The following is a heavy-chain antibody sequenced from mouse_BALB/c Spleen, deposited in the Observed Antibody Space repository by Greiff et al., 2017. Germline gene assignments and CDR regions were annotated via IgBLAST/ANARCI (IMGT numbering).Heavy chain of an antibody. Sequence: EVQLQESGPELVKPGASVKMSCKASGYTFTSYVMHWVKQKPGQGLEWIGYINPYNDGTKYNEKFKGKATLTSDKSSSTAYMELSSLTSEDSAVYYCAKDGYYEGYAMDYWGQGTSVTVSS. CDR2: INPYNDGT. CDR3: AKDGYYEGYAMDY. CDR1: GYTFTSYV. D-gene: IGHD2-3*01. J-gene: IGHJ4*01. V-gene: IGHV1-14*01.